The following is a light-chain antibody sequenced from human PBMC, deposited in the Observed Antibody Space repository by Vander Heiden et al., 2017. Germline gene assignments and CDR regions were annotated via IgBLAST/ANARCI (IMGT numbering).Light chain of an antibody. CDR1: SSDVGNDNY. Sequence: QSALPQPASASRSPGQSITISCAGTSSDVGNDNYVSWYQQHPGKAPKLVIYDVTNRPSGVSNRFSGAKSGNTASLTISGLQPEDEADYYCSSYTTSSTQVFGTGTKVTVL. CDR2: DVT. V-gene: IGLV2-14*03. J-gene: IGLJ1*01. CDR3: SSYTTSSTQV.